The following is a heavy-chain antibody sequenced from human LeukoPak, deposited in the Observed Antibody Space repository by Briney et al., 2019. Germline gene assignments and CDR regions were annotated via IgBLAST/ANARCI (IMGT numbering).Heavy chain of an antibody. Sequence: GRSLRLSCAASGFTFDDYAMYWVRQAPGKGLEWVSGISWNRGDIGYADSVKGRVTLSRDNAKNSLYLQMNSLRVEDTALYYCAKGTSSSVYYYYGMDVWGQGTTVTVSS. CDR1: GFTFDDYA. CDR3: AKGTSSSVYYYYGMDV. J-gene: IGHJ6*02. V-gene: IGHV3-9*01. CDR2: ISWNRGDI. D-gene: IGHD6-6*01.